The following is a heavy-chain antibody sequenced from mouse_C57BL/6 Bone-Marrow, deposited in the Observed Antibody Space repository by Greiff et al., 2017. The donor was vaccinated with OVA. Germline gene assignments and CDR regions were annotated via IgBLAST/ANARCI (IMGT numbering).Heavy chain of an antibody. J-gene: IGHJ1*03. CDR1: GYSITSGYY. CDR2: ISYDGSN. V-gene: IGHV3-6*01. D-gene: IGHD1-1*01. CDR3: ARYYYGSSYGEYFDV. Sequence: EVKLVESGPGLVKPSQSLSLTCSVTGYSITSGYYWNWIRQFPGNKLEWMGYISYDGSNNYNPSLKNRISITRDTSKNQFFLKLNSMTTEDTATYDCARYYYGSSYGEYFDVWGTGTTVTVSS.